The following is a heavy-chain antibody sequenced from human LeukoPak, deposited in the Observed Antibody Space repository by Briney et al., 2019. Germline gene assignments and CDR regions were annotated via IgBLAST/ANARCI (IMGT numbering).Heavy chain of an antibody. D-gene: IGHD6-19*01. J-gene: IGHJ4*02. CDR3: ARDPVSSSGWWESDY. Sequence: ASVKVSCKASGYTFTGYYMHWVRQAAGQGLEWMGWINPNSGGTNYAQKFQGRVTMTRDTSISTAYMELSRLRSDDTAVYYCARDPVSSSGWWESDYWGQGTLVTVSS. V-gene: IGHV1-2*02. CDR2: INPNSGGT. CDR1: GYTFTGYY.